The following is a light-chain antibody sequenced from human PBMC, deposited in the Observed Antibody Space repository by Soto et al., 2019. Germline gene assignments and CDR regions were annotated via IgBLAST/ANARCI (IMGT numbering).Light chain of an antibody. V-gene: IGKV1-39*01. CDR1: QTIATY. CDR2: TSS. CDR3: QQSYSSLVT. Sequence: MEMTQSPASLSASVGDRVTITCRASQTIATYLNWFQHKSGRAPKLLIYTSSSVNSGVSSRFRGSGSGTDFTLTINDVQPEDSATYYCQQSYSSLVTFGAGAKVDIK. J-gene: IGKJ4*01.